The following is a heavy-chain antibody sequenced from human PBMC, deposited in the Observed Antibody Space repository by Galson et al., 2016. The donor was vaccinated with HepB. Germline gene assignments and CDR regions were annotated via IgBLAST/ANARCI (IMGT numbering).Heavy chain of an antibody. CDR3: VKVGGIEMAGITYCSYYGMDV. Sequence: SVKVSCKASGYTFIDYDINWVRQATGQGLEWMGWMNPKSGNAGYAQKFQGRVTMTRNTSINTAYMEVSSLRSEDTAVYYCVKVGGIEMAGITYCSYYGMDVWGRGTTVTVSS. CDR1: GYTFIDYD. J-gene: IGHJ6*02. CDR2: MNPKSGNA. D-gene: IGHD5-24*01. V-gene: IGHV1-8*01.